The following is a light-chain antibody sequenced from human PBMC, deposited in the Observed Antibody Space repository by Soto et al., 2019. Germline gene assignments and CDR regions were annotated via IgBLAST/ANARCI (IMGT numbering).Light chain of an antibody. CDR3: AAWDDSLSEGV. CDR2: DDS. Sequence: SYELTQPPSVSVAPGQTARITCGGNNIGSKSVHWYQQKPGQAPVLVVYDDSDRPSGIPERFSGSKSGTSASLDISGLRSEDEADYYCAAWDDSLSEGVFGGGTKLTVL. V-gene: IGLV3-21*02. J-gene: IGLJ3*02. CDR1: NIGSKS.